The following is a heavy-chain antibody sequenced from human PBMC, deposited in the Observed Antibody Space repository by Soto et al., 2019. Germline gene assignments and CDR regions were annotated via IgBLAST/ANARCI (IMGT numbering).Heavy chain of an antibody. CDR3: AKVQAAYSSSWYNFDY. CDR1: GFTFNNYG. Sequence: QVQLMESGGGVVQPGRSLRLSCATSGFTFNNYGMHWVRQAPGKGLAWVAVISFDGDNKYYADSVKGRFTISRDNSKNTLYLQMNSLRAEDTAVYYCAKVQAAYSSSWYNFDYWGQGTLVTVSS. V-gene: IGHV3-30*18. CDR2: ISFDGDNK. D-gene: IGHD6-13*01. J-gene: IGHJ4*02.